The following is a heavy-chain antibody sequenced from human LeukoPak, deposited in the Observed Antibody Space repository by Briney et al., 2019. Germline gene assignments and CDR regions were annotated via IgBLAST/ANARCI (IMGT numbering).Heavy chain of an antibody. D-gene: IGHD2/OR15-2a*01. CDR2: ISSNSSYI. J-gene: IGHJ4*01. Sequence: GGSLRLSCAASGFTFSSYSMNWVRQAPGKGLEWVSSISSNSSYIYYADSVQGRFTISRDNAKNSLYLQMNSLRAEDTAVYYCARVYGTLWGQGTLVTVSS. CDR1: GFTFSSYS. V-gene: IGHV3-21*01. CDR3: ARVYGTL.